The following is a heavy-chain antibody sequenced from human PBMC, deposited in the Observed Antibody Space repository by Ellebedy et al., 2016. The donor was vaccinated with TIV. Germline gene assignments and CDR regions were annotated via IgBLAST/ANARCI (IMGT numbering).Heavy chain of an antibody. V-gene: IGHV4-61*01. Sequence: SETLSLTXSVSGGSVSVSNYYWSWIRQPPGKGLEWIGYFYYSGSINYNPSLKSRVTISVDTSKNQFSLKLSSVTAADTAVYYCARVLRFGYYANYWGQGTLVTVSS. J-gene: IGHJ4*02. D-gene: IGHD3-22*01. CDR1: GGSVSVSNYY. CDR3: ARVLRFGYYANY. CDR2: FYYSGSI.